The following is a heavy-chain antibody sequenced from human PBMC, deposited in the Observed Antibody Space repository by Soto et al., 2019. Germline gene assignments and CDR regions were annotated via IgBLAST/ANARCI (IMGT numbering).Heavy chain of an antibody. CDR1: GYTFTSYY. CDR3: ARNNPWYDFWSGYTYDY. V-gene: IGHV1-46*01. J-gene: IGHJ4*02. Sequence: QVQLVQSGAEVKKPGASVKVSCKASGYTFTSYYMHWVRQAPGQGLEWMGIINPSGGSTSYAQKFQGRVTMTRDTSTSTVYMELSSLRSEDTAVYYCARNNPWYDFWSGYTYDYWGQGTLVTVSS. D-gene: IGHD3-3*01. CDR2: INPSGGST.